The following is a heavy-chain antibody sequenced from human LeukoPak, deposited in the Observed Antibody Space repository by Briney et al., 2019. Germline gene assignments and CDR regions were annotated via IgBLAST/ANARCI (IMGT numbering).Heavy chain of an antibody. CDR3: ASCPKLDDWLDP. Sequence: PSETLSLTCTVSGYSISSGYYWGWIRQPPGKVLEWIGSIYHSGSTYYNPSPKSRVTISVDTSKNQFSLKLSSVNVADTAVYYCASCPKLDDWLDPWGQGTLVTVSS. V-gene: IGHV4-38-2*02. CDR1: GYSISSGYY. D-gene: IGHD3-10*01. CDR2: IYHSGST. J-gene: IGHJ5*02.